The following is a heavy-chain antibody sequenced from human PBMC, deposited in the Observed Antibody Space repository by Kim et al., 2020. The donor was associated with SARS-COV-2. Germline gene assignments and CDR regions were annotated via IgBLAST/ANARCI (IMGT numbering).Heavy chain of an antibody. V-gene: IGHV3-33*06. CDR3: AKDHHPFGSSGWYYYYYYGMDV. CDR2: IWYDGSNK. D-gene: IGHD6-19*01. Sequence: GGSLRLSCAASGFTFSSYGMHWVRQAPGKGLEWVAVIWYDGSNKYYADSVKGRFTISRDNSKNTLYLQMNSLRAEDTAVYYCAKDHHPFGSSGWYYYYYYGMDVWGQGTTVTVSS. J-gene: IGHJ6*02. CDR1: GFTFSSYG.